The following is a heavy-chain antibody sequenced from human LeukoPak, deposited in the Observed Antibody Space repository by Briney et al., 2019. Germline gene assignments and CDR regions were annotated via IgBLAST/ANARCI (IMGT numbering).Heavy chain of an antibody. CDR3: ARDLYGKFQLLRGSDY. V-gene: IGHV1-2*02. D-gene: IGHD1-26*01. Sequence: ASVKVSCKASGYTFTGYYMHWVRQAPGQGLEWMGWINPNSGGTIYAQKFQGRVTMTRDTSISTVYMELSRLRSDDTAVYYCARDLYGKFQLLRGSDYWGQGTLVTVSS. J-gene: IGHJ4*02. CDR2: INPNSGGT. CDR1: GYTFTGYY.